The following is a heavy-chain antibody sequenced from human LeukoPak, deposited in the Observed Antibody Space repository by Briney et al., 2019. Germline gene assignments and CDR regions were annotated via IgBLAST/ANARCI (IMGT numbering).Heavy chain of an antibody. CDR2: IYYSGST. CDR3: ARHLGYIAARPDFIDY. Sequence: SETLSLTCTVSGGSISSSSYYWGWIRQPPGKGLEWIGSIYYSGSTYYNPSLKSRVTISVDTSKNQFSLKLSSVTAADTAVYYCARHLGYIAARPDFIDYWGQGTLVTVSS. CDR1: GGSISSSSYY. D-gene: IGHD6-6*01. V-gene: IGHV4-39*01. J-gene: IGHJ4*02.